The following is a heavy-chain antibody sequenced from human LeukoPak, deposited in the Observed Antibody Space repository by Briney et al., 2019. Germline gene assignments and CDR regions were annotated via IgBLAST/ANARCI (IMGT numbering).Heavy chain of an antibody. CDR1: GLTFSSYW. V-gene: IGHV3-74*01. D-gene: IGHD4-17*01. Sequence: GGSLRLSCAASGLTFSSYWMHWVRQAPGKGLAWISRISNGGSSTNYADSVKGRFTISRDNAKNTVYLQMNSLRAEDTAVYYCAISDAVTTYDYWGQGTLVTVSS. J-gene: IGHJ4*02. CDR2: ISNGGSST. CDR3: AISDAVTTYDY.